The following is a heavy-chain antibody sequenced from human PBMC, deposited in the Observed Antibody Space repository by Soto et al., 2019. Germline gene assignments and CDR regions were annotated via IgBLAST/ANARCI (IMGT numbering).Heavy chain of an antibody. CDR2: MNPESGGT. CDR3: TRENIENSDGPYDAFDI. V-gene: IGHV1-2*02. Sequence: VASVKVSCKASGYTFSAYYTHCVRRAPGQVLEWMGWMNPESGGTYFAQKFQGRVPLTRDTAISTAYMEVNRLRSDDADFYYGTRENIENSDGPYDAFDIWGQGTTVTVSS. CDR1: GYTFSAYY. J-gene: IGHJ3*02. D-gene: IGHD2-15*01.